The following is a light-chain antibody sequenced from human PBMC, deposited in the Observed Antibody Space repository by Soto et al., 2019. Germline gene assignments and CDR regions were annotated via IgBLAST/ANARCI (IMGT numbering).Light chain of an antibody. J-gene: IGLJ2*01. CDR1: SSDVGGYNY. V-gene: IGLV2-11*01. CDR3: CSYAGSYTLV. CDR2: DVS. Sequence: QSVLTRPASVSGAPGQSITISCTGTSSDVGGYNYVSWYQHHPGKAPKLMIYDVSKRPSGVPDRFSGSKSGNTASLTISGLQAEDEADYYCCSYAGSYTLVFGGGTKVTVL.